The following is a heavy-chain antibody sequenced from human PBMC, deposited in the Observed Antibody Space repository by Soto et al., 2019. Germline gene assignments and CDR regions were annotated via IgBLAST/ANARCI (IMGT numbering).Heavy chain of an antibody. J-gene: IGHJ1*01. CDR1: GFTFSSYG. Sequence: PGGSLRLSCAASGFTFSSYGMHWVRQAPGKGLEWVAVISYDGSNKYYADSVKGRFTISRDNSKNTLYLLMNSLRAEDRAVDCCANARVDDSSGYYWKDYQLWGQGTLVTVSS. D-gene: IGHD3-22*01. CDR2: ISYDGSNK. CDR3: ANARVDDSSGYYWKDYQL. V-gene: IGHV3-30*18.